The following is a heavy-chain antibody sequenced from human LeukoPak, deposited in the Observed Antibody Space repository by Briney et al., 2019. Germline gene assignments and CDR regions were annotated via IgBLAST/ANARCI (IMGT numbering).Heavy chain of an antibody. CDR1: VYTFTSYD. CDR3: ARRQYGSGSPLYY. CDR2: MNPNSGNT. V-gene: IGHV1-8*01. Sequence: GASVTVSCKPSVYTFTSYDINWVRQTPGQGLEWMGWMNPNSGNTGYAQKFQGRVTITGNTSLTTAYMELSSLRSEDTAVYYCARRQYGSGSPLYYWGQGTLVTVSS. J-gene: IGHJ4*02. D-gene: IGHD3-10*01.